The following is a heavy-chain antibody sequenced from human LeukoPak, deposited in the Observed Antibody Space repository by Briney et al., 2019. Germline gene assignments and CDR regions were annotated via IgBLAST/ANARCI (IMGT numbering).Heavy chain of an antibody. CDR3: AKDRVGAMLYFDY. J-gene: IGHJ4*02. D-gene: IGHD1-26*01. CDR2: INWNGGST. V-gene: IGHV3-20*04. CDR1: GFTFDDYG. Sequence: GGSLRLSCAASGFTFDDYGMSWVRQAPGKGLEWVSGINWNGGSTGYADSVKGRFTISRDNSKNTLYLQMNSLRAEDTAVYYCAKDRVGAMLYFDYWGQGTLVTVSS.